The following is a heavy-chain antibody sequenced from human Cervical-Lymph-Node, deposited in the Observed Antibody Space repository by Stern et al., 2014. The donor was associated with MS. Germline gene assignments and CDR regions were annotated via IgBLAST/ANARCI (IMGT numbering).Heavy chain of an antibody. D-gene: IGHD6-6*01. J-gene: IGHJ3*02. Sequence: QVQLQQWGAGLLKPSETLSLTCAVYGGSFSGYYWSWIRQPPGKGLEWIGEINHSGSTNYNPSLKSRVTISVDTSKNQFSLKLSSVTAADTAVYYCARSGGARGFHAFDIWGQGTMVTVSS. CDR1: GGSFSGYY. V-gene: IGHV4-34*01. CDR2: INHSGST. CDR3: ARSGGARGFHAFDI.